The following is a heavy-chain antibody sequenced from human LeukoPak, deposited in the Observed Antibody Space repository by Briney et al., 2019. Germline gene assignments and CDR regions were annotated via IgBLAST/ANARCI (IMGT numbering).Heavy chain of an antibody. CDR1: GFTFSSYA. V-gene: IGHV3-30-3*01. D-gene: IGHD4-17*01. Sequence: GGSLRLSCAASGFTFSSYAMHWVRQAPGKGLEWVAVISYDGSNKYYADSVKGRFTISRDNSKNTLYLQMNSLRAEDAAVYYCARGPSINYGDYYYWGQGTLVTVSS. J-gene: IGHJ4*02. CDR2: ISYDGSNK. CDR3: ARGPSINYGDYYY.